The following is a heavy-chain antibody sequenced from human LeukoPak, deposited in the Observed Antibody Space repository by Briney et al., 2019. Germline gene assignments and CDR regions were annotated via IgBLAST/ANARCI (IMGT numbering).Heavy chain of an antibody. CDR3: GGGVATTSSGYYYYGMDV. V-gene: IGHV3-30*04. J-gene: IGHJ6*02. CDR2: ISHDGRNQ. CDR1: GFSFRGYA. D-gene: IGHD5-12*01. Sequence: GRSLRLSCIASGFSFRGYAMYWVRQAPGKGLECVAVISHDGRNQNYADSVKGRFTISRDNSKNTLYLQMNSLRAEDTAVYYCGGGVATTSSGYYYYGMDVWGQGTTVTVSS.